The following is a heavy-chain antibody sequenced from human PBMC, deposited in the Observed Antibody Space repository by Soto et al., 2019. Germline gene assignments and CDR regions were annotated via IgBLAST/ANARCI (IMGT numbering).Heavy chain of an antibody. CDR1: GFTFSSYA. D-gene: IGHD3-22*01. CDR2: ISGSGGST. Sequence: PGGSLRLSCAASGFTFSSYAMSWVRQAPGKGLEWVSAISGSGGSTYYADSVKGRFTISRDNSENTLYLQMNSLRAEDTAVYYCAKSSRITMIVVHLDYWGQGTLVTVSS. CDR3: AKSSRITMIVVHLDY. V-gene: IGHV3-23*01. J-gene: IGHJ4*02.